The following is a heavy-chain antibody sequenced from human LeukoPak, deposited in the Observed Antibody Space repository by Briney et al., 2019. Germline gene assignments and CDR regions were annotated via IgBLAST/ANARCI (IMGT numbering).Heavy chain of an antibody. CDR2: IKQDGSEK. CDR1: GFTFSSYW. D-gene: IGHD6-19*01. V-gene: IGHV3-7*01. CDR3: ARRWTFDHSSGWYDEGDY. Sequence: GGSLRLSCAASGFTFSSYWMSWVRQAPGKGLEWVANIKQDGSEKYYVDSVKGRFTISRDNAKNSLYLQMNRLRAEDTAVYYCARRWTFDHSSGWYDEGDYWGQGTLVTVSS. J-gene: IGHJ4*02.